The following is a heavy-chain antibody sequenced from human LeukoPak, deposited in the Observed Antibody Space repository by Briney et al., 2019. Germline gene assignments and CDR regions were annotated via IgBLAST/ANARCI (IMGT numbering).Heavy chain of an antibody. V-gene: IGHV3-9*03. Sequence: GRSLRLSCAASGFTFDDYAMHWVRQAPGKGLEWVSGISWNSGSIGYADFVKGRFTISRDNAKNSLYLQMNSLRAEDMALYYCAREIRYCSSTSCYYFDYWGQGTLVTVSS. CDR2: ISWNSGSI. J-gene: IGHJ4*02. CDR3: AREIRYCSSTSCYYFDY. D-gene: IGHD2-2*01. CDR1: GFTFDDYA.